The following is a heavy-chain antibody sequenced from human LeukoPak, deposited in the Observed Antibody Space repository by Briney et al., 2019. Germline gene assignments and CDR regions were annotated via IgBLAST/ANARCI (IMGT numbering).Heavy chain of an antibody. D-gene: IGHD2-15*01. Sequence: SETLSLTCTVSGVSISTYYWSWIRQPPGKGLEWIGYKYDGGRDLYNPTLKSRVTISVDTSKNQVSLKLSSVTAADTTVYYCARAVRRIPPYYDYWGQGTLVIVSS. CDR1: GVSISTYY. V-gene: IGHV4-59*01. CDR3: ARAVRRIPPYYDY. CDR2: KYDGGRD. J-gene: IGHJ4*02.